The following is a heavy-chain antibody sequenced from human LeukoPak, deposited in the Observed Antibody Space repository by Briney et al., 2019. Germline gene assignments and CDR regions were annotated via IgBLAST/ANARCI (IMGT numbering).Heavy chain of an antibody. CDR1: AFTFSSYS. J-gene: IGHJ6*04. CDR3: AELGITMIGGV. V-gene: IGHV3-21*01. D-gene: IGHD3-10*02. CDR2: ISSSSSYI. Sequence: GGSLRLSCAAYAFTFSSYSMNWVRQAQGKGLEWVSSISSSSSYIYYADSVKGRFTISRDNAKNSLYLQMNSLRAEDTAVYYCAELGITMIGGVWGKGTTVTISS.